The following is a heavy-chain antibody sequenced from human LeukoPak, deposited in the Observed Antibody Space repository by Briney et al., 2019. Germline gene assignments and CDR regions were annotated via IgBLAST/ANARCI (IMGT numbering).Heavy chain of an antibody. J-gene: IGHJ3*02. CDR3: ARGGRGSAAVVAPRSFDI. V-gene: IGHV3-23*01. D-gene: IGHD3-22*01. Sequence: GGSLRLSCAASGFTFSSYAMSWVRQAPGKGLEWVSAISGSGGSTYYADSVKGRSTISRDISKNTLYLQMNSLRAEDSALYYCARGGRGSAAVVAPRSFDIWGQGTMVTVSS. CDR1: GFTFSSYA. CDR2: ISGSGGST.